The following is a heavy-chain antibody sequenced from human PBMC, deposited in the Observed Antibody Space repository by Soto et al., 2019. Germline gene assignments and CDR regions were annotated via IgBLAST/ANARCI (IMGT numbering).Heavy chain of an antibody. CDR3: ARLYDSSGLDY. V-gene: IGHV1-3*01. CDR1: GYTFTIYA. Sequence: QVQLVQSGAEVKKPGASVKVSCKASGYTFTIYAMHWVRQAPGQRLEWMGWINAGNGNTKYSQKFQGRVTITRDTSASTAYMELSSLRSEDTAVYYCARLYDSSGLDYWGQGTLVTVSS. J-gene: IGHJ4*02. D-gene: IGHD3-22*01. CDR2: INAGNGNT.